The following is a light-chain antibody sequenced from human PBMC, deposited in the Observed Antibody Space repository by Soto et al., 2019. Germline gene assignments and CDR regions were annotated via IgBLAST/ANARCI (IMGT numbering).Light chain of an antibody. Sequence: EIVLTQSPGTLSLSPGERATFSCRASQSVNSNFLAWYQQKPGQAPRLLIYGASSRATGIPDRFSGSGSGTDFTVTISRLEPEDFAVYYCQQDQRPPVTFGQGTRLETK. CDR1: QSVNSNF. CDR2: GAS. V-gene: IGKV3-20*01. J-gene: IGKJ5*01. CDR3: QQDQRPPVT.